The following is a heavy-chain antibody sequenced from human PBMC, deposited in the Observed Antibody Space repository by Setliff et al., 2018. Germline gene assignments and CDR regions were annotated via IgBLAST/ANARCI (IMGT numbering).Heavy chain of an antibody. J-gene: IGHJ2*01. CDR1: DFSVPTVYY. CDR3: ARTSTGRYFDL. CDR2: VYYSGTS. V-gene: IGHV4-38-2*01. Sequence: SETLSLTCAVSDFSVPTVYYWGWIRQPPGKGLEWIASVYYSGTSYYNPSLESRVTMSVDTSKSHFSLNLYSVTAADTAVYFCARTSTGRYFDLWGRGTLVTVSS. D-gene: IGHD2-2*01.